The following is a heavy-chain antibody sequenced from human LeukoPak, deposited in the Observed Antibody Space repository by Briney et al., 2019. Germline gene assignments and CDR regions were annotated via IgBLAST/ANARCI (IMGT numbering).Heavy chain of an antibody. J-gene: IGHJ4*02. CDR1: GYTFTGYY. CDR2: INPNSGGT. Sequence: ASVKVSCKASGYTFTGYYMHWVRQAPGQGLEWMGWINPNSGGTNYAQKFQGWVTMTRDTSISTAYMELSRLRSDDTAVYYCAASIRDSGWYFDFDYWGQGTLVTVSS. CDR3: AASIRDSGWYFDFDY. D-gene: IGHD6-19*01. V-gene: IGHV1-2*04.